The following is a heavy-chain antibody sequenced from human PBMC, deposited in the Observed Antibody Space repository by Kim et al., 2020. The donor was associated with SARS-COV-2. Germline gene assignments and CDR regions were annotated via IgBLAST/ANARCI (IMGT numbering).Heavy chain of an antibody. D-gene: IGHD2-21*02. CDR2: ISGGGGST. CDR1: GFTFGTYA. V-gene: IGHV3-23*01. J-gene: IGHJ4*02. Sequence: GGSLRLSCVASGFTFGTYAMNWVRQAPGKGLEWVSGISGGGGSTYYADSVKGRFTISRDSSKNTLYLQMNSLRAEDTAVYYCAKELWVTAQTTGGNFFDYSGEESLVTVSS. CDR3: AKELWVTAQTTGGNFFDY.